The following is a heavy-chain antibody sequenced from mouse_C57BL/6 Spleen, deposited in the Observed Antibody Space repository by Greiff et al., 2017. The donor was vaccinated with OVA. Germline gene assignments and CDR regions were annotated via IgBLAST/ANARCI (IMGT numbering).Heavy chain of an antibody. CDR3: AKNGDYGSSYDWYFDV. V-gene: IGHV2-5*01. J-gene: IGHJ1*03. Sequence: VKLMESGPGLVQPSQSLSITCTVSGFSLTSYGVHWVRQSPGKGLEWLGVIWRGGSTDYNAAFMSRLSITKDNSKSQVFFKMNSLQADDTAIYYCAKNGDYGSSYDWYFDVWGTGTTVTVSS. CDR2: IWRGGST. CDR1: GFSLTSYG. D-gene: IGHD1-1*01.